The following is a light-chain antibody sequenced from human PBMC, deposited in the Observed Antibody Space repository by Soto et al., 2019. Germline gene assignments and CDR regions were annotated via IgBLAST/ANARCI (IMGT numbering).Light chain of an antibody. Sequence: ETVMTQSPATLSVSPGERATLSCRASHSVGSTLAWYQQKPGQAPRLLMFDTSTRATGIPARFSGSGSGTEFTLTISSLPSDDFAVYYCQHYNNWPWTVGQGTKVEI. CDR2: DTS. CDR3: QHYNNWPWT. J-gene: IGKJ1*01. CDR1: HSVGST. V-gene: IGKV3-15*01.